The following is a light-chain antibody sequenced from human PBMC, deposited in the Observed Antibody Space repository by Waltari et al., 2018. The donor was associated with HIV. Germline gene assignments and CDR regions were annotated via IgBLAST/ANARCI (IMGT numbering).Light chain of an antibody. CDR2: SNN. Sequence: QSVVTQPPSASGTPGQRVTIFCSGGSSNIGNNTVNWYQQLPGMAPKLLIYSNNQRPSGVPDRVSGSKSGTSASLAIGGLQSEDEAEYFCAAWDDSLNGLFVFGTGTKVTVL. CDR3: AAWDDSLNGLFV. J-gene: IGLJ1*01. CDR1: SSNIGNNT. V-gene: IGLV1-44*01.